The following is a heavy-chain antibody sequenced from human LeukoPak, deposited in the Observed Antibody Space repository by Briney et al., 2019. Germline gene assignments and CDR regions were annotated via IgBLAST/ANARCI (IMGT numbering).Heavy chain of an antibody. Sequence: ASLKLSCKASGGTFGSYAISWVRQAPGQGLEWVCLISWVVGSTNYADSVKGRFTISTDNSKNSLYLQMNSLRTEDTALYYCAKNAVGYSKIFDYWGQGTLVTVSS. CDR1: GGTFGSYA. CDR2: ISWVVGST. D-gene: IGHD3-22*01. V-gene: IGHV3-43*01. CDR3: AKNAVGYSKIFDY. J-gene: IGHJ4*02.